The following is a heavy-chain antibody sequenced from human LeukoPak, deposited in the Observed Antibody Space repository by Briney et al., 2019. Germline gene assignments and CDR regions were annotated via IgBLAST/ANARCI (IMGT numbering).Heavy chain of an antibody. V-gene: IGHV1-8*01. CDR3: ARDLRLSRSSGYYYY. Sequence: ASVKVSCKASGYTFTSYDINWVRRATGQGLEWMGWMNPNSGNTGYAQKFQGRVTMTRNASISTAYMELSSLRSEDTAVYYCARDLRLSRSSGYYYYWGQGTLVTVSS. J-gene: IGHJ4*02. CDR1: GYTFTSYD. CDR2: MNPNSGNT. D-gene: IGHD3-22*01.